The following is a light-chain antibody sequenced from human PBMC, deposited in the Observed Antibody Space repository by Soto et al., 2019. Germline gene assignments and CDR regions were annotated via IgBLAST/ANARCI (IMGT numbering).Light chain of an antibody. Sequence: EIVLTQSPGTLSLSPGERATLSCRASQSVSSSYLAWYQQKPGQAPRLLIYGASSRATGIPDRFSGSGSGTDITLKISRLEPKDFSVYYCQQYGSSPWTFGQGTKVEIK. V-gene: IGKV3-20*01. CDR1: QSVSSSY. CDR3: QQYGSSPWT. CDR2: GAS. J-gene: IGKJ1*01.